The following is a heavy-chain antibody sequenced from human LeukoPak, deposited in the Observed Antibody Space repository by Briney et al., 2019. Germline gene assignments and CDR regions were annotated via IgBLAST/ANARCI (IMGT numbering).Heavy chain of an antibody. V-gene: IGHV4-59*01. CDR3: ARGHYDILTGNWFDP. J-gene: IGHJ5*02. D-gene: IGHD3-9*01. CDR2: IYYSGST. Sequence: SETLSLTCTVSGDSIISSYYGSWIRQPPGQGLGGIGYIYYSGSTNYNPSLKSRVTISVDTSKNQFSLKLSSVTAADTAVYYCARGHYDILTGNWFDPWGQGTLVTVSS. CDR1: GDSIISSYY.